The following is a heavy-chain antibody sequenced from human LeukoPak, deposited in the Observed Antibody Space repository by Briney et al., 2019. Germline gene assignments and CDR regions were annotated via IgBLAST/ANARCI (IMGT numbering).Heavy chain of an antibody. D-gene: IGHD5-24*01. CDR2: INHSGST. CDR3: ARGRQRRIDY. V-gene: IGHV4-34*01. Sequence: PSETLSLTCAVYGGSFSGYYWSWIRQPPGKGLEWIGEINHSGSTNYNPSLKSRVTISVDTSKNQFSLKLSSVTAADTAVYYCARGRQRRIDYWGQGTLVTVSS. J-gene: IGHJ4*02. CDR1: GGSFSGYY.